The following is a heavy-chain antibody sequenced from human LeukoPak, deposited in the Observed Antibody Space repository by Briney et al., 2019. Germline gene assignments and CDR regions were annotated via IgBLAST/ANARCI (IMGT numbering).Heavy chain of an antibody. CDR2: ISYDGSNK. Sequence: GGSLRLSCAAPGFSFNSYAIHWVRQAPGKGLEWVTVISYDGSNKHYADSVRGRFTISRDNSKNTLYLQMNSLRAEDTAVYYCAQGGSEIYYFYHGLDVWGRGTTVTVSS. CDR3: AQGGSEIYYFYHGLDV. V-gene: IGHV3-30*18. D-gene: IGHD3-10*01. CDR1: GFSFNSYA. J-gene: IGHJ6*02.